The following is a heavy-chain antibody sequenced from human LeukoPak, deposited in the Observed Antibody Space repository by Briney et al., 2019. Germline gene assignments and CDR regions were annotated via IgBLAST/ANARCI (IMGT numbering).Heavy chain of an antibody. D-gene: IGHD1-1*01. J-gene: IGHJ3*02. Sequence: SETLSLTCSVSDGSMKGYHWSWIRQPAGKGLEWIGRIYTSGSTDYNPSLMSRVTMSVDTSKNQFSLKLRSMTAADTAVYYCAGAERTVNVFDIWGQGTIVTVSS. CDR2: IYTSGST. V-gene: IGHV4-4*07. CDR1: DGSMKGYH. CDR3: AGAERTVNVFDI.